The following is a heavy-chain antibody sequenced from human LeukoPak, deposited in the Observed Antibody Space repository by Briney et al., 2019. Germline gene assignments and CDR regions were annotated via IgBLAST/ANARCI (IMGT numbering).Heavy chain of an antibody. D-gene: IGHD6-6*01. J-gene: IGHJ6*02. CDR1: GYTXTGYY. V-gene: IGHV1-46*01. CDR3: ASYSSSHTSGYYGMDV. CDR2: INPSGGST. Sequence: KVSCXXXGYTXTGYYXHWVRQAPGQGLEWMGRINPSGGSTSNAQKFKGRGTMTRDTSTSTVYMKLLSLRSDDTAVYYCASYSSSHTSGYYGMDVWGQGTTVTVSS.